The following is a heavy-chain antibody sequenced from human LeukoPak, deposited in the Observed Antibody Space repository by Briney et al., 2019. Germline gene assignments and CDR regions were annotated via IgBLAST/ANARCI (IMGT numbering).Heavy chain of an antibody. CDR1: GGSISSGGYY. CDR2: IYHSGST. D-gene: IGHD6-6*01. J-gene: IGHJ4*02. Sequence: PSQTLSLTCTVSGGSISSGGYYWSWIRQPPGKGLEWIGYIYHSGSTYYNPSLKSRVTISVDRSKNQFSLKLSSVTAADTAVYYCARGPISIAARLFDYWGQGTLVTVSS. V-gene: IGHV4-30-2*01. CDR3: ARGPISIAARLFDY.